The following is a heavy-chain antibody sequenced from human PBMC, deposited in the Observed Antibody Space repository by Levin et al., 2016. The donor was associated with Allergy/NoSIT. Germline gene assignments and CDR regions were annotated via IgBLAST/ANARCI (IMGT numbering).Heavy chain of an antibody. J-gene: IGHJ5*02. V-gene: IGHV4-39*01. Sequence: SETLSLTCTVSGGSIRDSSYYWGWIRQSPGKGLEWIGSVYYTGETFHNPSLKSRVTISVDASKNHCSLKLSSVSVADTAVYYCAKHQGGLIRAFDLWGQGSQVIVAS. CDR1: GGSIRDSSYY. CDR3: AKHQGGLIRAFDL. D-gene: IGHD3-16*01. CDR2: VYYTGET.